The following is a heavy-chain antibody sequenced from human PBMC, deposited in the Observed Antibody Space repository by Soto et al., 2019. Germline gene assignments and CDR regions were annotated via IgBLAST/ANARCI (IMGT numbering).Heavy chain of an antibody. CDR2: IYPGDSDT. CDR1: GYSFTTYW. Sequence: GESLKISCKGSGYSFTTYWIAWVRQMPGKGLECMGIIYPGDSDTRYSPPFQGQVTISADKSINTAYLQWSSLKASDSAIYYCARPFDTSGWYDHWGQGTLVTVSS. D-gene: IGHD6-19*01. V-gene: IGHV5-51*01. J-gene: IGHJ5*02. CDR3: ARPFDTSGWYDH.